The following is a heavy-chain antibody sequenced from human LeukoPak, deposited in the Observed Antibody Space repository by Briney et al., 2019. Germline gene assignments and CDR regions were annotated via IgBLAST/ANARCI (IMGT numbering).Heavy chain of an antibody. V-gene: IGHV4-59*12. J-gene: IGHJ1*01. CDR2: IYYSGST. CDR1: GGSISNYY. Sequence: AETLSLTCTVSGGSISNYYWSWIRQPPGRGLEWIGYIYYSGSTNYNPSLKSRVTISVDTSKNQFSLKLNSVTAADTAVYYCARDGTALEYFQHWGQGTLVTVSS. D-gene: IGHD5-18*01. CDR3: ARDGTALEYFQH.